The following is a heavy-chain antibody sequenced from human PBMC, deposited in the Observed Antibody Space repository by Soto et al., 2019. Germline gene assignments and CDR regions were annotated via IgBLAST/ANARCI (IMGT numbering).Heavy chain of an antibody. CDR3: AREGIPELPFDY. Sequence: QVQLVESGGDVVQPGRSLRLSCAASGFILSNYDMHWVRQAPGKGLEWLAVFSPDGSKIFYADSVKGRFTISRDISKNTLYLQMNNLRPEDTAVYFCAREGIPELPFDYWGQGTLVTVSS. CDR1: GFILSNYD. D-gene: IGHD1-20*01. J-gene: IGHJ4*02. CDR2: FSPDGSKI. V-gene: IGHV3-30*04.